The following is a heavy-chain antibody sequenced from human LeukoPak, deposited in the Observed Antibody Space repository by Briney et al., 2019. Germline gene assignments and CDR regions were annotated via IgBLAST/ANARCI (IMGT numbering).Heavy chain of an antibody. Sequence: SETLSLTCTVSGYSISSGYYWGWIRQPPGKGLEWIGSIYHSGSTYYNPSLKSRVTISVDTSKNQFSLKLSSVTAADTAVCYCASLRRDSIAAAGTIDYWGQGTLVTVSS. CDR1: GYSISSGYY. V-gene: IGHV4-38-2*02. CDR2: IYHSGST. J-gene: IGHJ4*02. CDR3: ASLRRDSIAAAGTIDY. D-gene: IGHD6-13*01.